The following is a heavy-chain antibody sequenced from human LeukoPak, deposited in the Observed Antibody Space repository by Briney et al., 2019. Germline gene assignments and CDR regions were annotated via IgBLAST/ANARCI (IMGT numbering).Heavy chain of an antibody. V-gene: IGHV3-21*01. J-gene: IGHJ4*02. CDR2: ISSSSNYI. D-gene: IGHD1-26*01. CDR3: ASGGIYYGAAFDF. Sequence: GGSLRLSCAASGFTFSSSNMNWVRQAPGKGLEWVSSISSSSNYIYYADSMKGRFTISRDNAKNSLYLQMNNLRAEDTAVYYCASGGIYYGAAFDFWGQGTLVTVSS. CDR1: GFTFSSSN.